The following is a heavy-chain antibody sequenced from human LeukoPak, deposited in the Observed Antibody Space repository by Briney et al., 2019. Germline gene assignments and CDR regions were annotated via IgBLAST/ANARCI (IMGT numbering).Heavy chain of an antibody. V-gene: IGHV3-30*18. J-gene: IGHJ4*02. Sequence: GRSLRLSCAASGFTFSSYGMHWVRQAPGKGLEWVAVISYDGSNKYYADSVKGRFTISRDNSKNTLYLQMNSLRAEDTAVYYCAKDIPYYYDSSGYSTGSLDYWGQGTLVTVSS. D-gene: IGHD3-22*01. CDR2: ISYDGSNK. CDR1: GFTFSSYG. CDR3: AKDIPYYYDSSGYSTGSLDY.